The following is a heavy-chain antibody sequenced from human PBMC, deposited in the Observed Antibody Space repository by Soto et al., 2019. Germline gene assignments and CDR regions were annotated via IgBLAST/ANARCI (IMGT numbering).Heavy chain of an antibody. CDR3: ARGRQGIAAAVGTVTTERSLWYFDL. CDR1: GGTFSSYT. D-gene: IGHD6-13*01. J-gene: IGHJ2*01. Sequence: SVKVSCKASGGTFSSYTISWVRQAPGQGLEWMGRIIPILGIANYAQKFQGRVTITISVDTSKNQFSLKLSSVTAADTAVYYCARGRQGIAAAVGTVTTERSLWYFDLWGRGTLVTVSS. V-gene: IGHV1-69*02. CDR2: IIPILGIA.